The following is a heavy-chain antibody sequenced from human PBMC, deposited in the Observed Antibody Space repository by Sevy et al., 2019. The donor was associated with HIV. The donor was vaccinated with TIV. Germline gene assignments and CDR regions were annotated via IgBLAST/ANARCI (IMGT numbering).Heavy chain of an antibody. J-gene: IGHJ6*02. CDR1: GFTFTNAW. Sequence: GESLKISCAASGFTFTNAWMSWVRQAPGKGLEWVGRIKSKADGGTADDAAPVKGRFTIVRNDSKNTLFLQMNSLKTEDTAGYYCATGGGIGSNSSYYGIDVWGQGTTVTVSS. V-gene: IGHV3-15*01. CDR2: IKSKADGGTA. D-gene: IGHD3-16*02. CDR3: ATGGGIGSNSSYYGIDV.